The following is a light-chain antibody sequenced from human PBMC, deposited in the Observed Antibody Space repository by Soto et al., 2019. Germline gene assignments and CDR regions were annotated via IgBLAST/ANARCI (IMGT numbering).Light chain of an antibody. CDR2: GNI. J-gene: IGLJ2*01. Sequence: QPVLTQPPSVSGAPGQRVTISCTGSSSNIGAGYDVHWYQQLPGTAPKLLIFGNINRPSGVPDRFSGSKSGTSASLAITGLQPEDEADYYCQSFDTSLSGSIFGGGTQLTVL. CDR3: QSFDTSLSGSI. V-gene: IGLV1-40*01. CDR1: SSNIGAGYD.